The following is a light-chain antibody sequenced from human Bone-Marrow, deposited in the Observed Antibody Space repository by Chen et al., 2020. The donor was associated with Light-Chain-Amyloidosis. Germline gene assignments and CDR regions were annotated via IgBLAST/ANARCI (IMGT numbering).Light chain of an antibody. CDR1: SGSIATNY. J-gene: IGLJ3*02. CDR3: QSYQGSSQGV. CDR2: EDD. Sequence: NFMLPQPHSVSASPGETVNISCNRSSGSIATNYVQWYQQRPGSSPTTVIYEDDQRPSGVPDRFSGSIDRSSNSASLTISGLKTEDEADYYCQSYQGSSQGVFGGGTKLTVL. V-gene: IGLV6-57*01.